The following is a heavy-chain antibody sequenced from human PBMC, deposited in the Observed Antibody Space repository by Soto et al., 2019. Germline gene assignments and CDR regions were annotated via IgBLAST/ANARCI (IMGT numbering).Heavy chain of an antibody. CDR2: IYPGDSDT. CDR3: ARPGGYDHYYYYGMDV. J-gene: IGHJ6*02. V-gene: IGHV5-51*01. CDR1: GYSFTSYW. D-gene: IGHD5-12*01. Sequence: GESLKISCKGSGYSFTSYWIGWVRQMPGKGLEWMGIIYPGDSDTRYSPSFQGQVTISADKSISTAYLQWSSLKASGTAMYYCARPGGYDHYYYYGMDVWGQGTTVTVSS.